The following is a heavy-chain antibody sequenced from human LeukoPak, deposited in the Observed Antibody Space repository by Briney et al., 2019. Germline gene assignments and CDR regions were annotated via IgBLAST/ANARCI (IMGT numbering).Heavy chain of an antibody. CDR1: GFTFSGYS. V-gene: IGHV3-21*01. D-gene: IGHD1-1*01. J-gene: IGHJ4*02. CDR2: ISSRSSYI. Sequence: GGSLRLSCAASGFTFSGYSMNWVRQAPGKGLEWVSSISSRSSYIYYADSVEGRFTISKDNAKNSLYLQMNSLRAEDTAVYYCTVLQIKTNWYIDYWGQGSLVTVSS. CDR3: TVLQIKTNWYIDY.